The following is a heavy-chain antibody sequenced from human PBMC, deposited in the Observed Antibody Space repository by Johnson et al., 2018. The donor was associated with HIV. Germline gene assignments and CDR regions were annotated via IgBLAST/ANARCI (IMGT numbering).Heavy chain of an antibody. CDR1: GFTVSSNY. V-gene: IGHV3-53*04. CDR2: IYSGGST. Sequence: EVQLVESGGGLVQPGGSLRLTCAASGFTVSSNYMSWVRQAPGKGLKWVSVIYSGGSTYYADSVKGRFTISRDNSKNTLYLQMNSLRAEDTAVYYCATRSGSYGVDAFDIWGQGTMVTVSS. CDR3: ATRSGSYGVDAFDI. J-gene: IGHJ3*02. D-gene: IGHD1-26*01.